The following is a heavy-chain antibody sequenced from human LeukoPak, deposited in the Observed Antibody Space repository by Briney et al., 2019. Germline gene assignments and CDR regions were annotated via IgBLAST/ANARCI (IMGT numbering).Heavy chain of an antibody. CDR3: ARSSTVTIGSVFDY. CDR1: GFTFSSYE. D-gene: IGHD4-17*01. Sequence: GGSLRLSCAASGFTFSSYEMNWVRQAPGKGLEWVSYISSSGSTIYYADSVKGRFTISRDNAKNSLYLQMNSLRAEDTAVYYCARSSTVTIGSVFDYWGQGTLVTVSS. J-gene: IGHJ4*02. V-gene: IGHV3-48*03. CDR2: ISSSGSTI.